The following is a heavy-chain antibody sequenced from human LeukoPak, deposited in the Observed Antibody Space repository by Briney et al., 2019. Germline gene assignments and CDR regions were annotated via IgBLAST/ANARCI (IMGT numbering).Heavy chain of an antibody. CDR1: GYTFTSYG. V-gene: IGHV1-18*01. CDR2: ISAYNGNT. Sequence: ASVKVSCKASGYTFTSYGISWVRQAPGRGLEWMGWISAYNGNTNYAQKLQGRVTMTTDTSTSTAYMELRSLRSDDTAVYYCARDPPYKEIAVARSDYWGQGTLVTVSS. CDR3: ARDPPYKEIAVARSDY. D-gene: IGHD6-19*01. J-gene: IGHJ4*02.